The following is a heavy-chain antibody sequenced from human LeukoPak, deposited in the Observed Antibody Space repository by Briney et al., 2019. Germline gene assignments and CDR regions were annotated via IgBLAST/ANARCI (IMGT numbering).Heavy chain of an antibody. CDR3: ARGGWRLDY. CDR2: IYYTGTT. Sequence: PSETLSLTCTVSGGSISSYYWSWIRQPPGKGLEWIGHIYYTGTTNYNPSLKSRVTISVDTSKNQFSLKLSSVTAADTAVYYCARGGWRLDYWGQGTLVTVSS. J-gene: IGHJ4*02. V-gene: IGHV4-59*01. CDR1: GGSISSYY. D-gene: IGHD2-15*01.